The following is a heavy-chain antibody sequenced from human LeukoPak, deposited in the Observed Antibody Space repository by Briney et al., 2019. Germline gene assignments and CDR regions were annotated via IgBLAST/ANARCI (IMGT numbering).Heavy chain of an antibody. J-gene: IGHJ1*01. V-gene: IGHV3-53*01. CDR2: IYSGGST. CDR1: GFTVSSNY. D-gene: IGHD3-22*01. Sequence: PGGSLRLSCAASGFTVSSNYMSWVRQAPGKGLEWVSVIYSGGSTYYADSVKGRFTISRDNSKNTLYLQMNSLRAEDTAVYYCAKDFKKESPLLSSSGYYSFRWRTRFEYFQHWGQGTLVTVSS. CDR3: AKDFKKESPLLSSSGYYSFRWRTRFEYFQH.